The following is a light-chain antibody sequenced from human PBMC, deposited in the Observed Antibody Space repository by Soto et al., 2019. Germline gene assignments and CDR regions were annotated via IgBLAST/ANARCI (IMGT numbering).Light chain of an antibody. J-gene: IGLJ2*01. CDR2: GNS. CDR1: SSNIGAGYD. V-gene: IGLV1-40*01. CDR3: QSYDSSLSAYVV. Sequence: QSVLTQPPSVSGAPGQRVTISCTGSSSNIGAGYDVHWYQQLPGPAPKLLIYGNSNRPSGVPDRFSGSKSGTSASLAITGLQAEDEADYYCQSYDSSLSAYVVFGGGTKVTVL.